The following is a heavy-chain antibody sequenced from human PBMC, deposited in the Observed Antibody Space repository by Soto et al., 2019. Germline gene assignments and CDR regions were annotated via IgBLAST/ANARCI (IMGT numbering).Heavy chain of an antibody. D-gene: IGHD6-19*01. J-gene: IGHJ4*02. CDR3: ARIPYSSGWPALDY. CDR1: GFTFSSYS. V-gene: IGHV3-48*02. Sequence: PGGSLRLSCAASGFTFSSYSMNWVRQAPGKGLEWVSYISSSSSTIYYADSVEGRFTIPRDNAKNSLYLQMNSLRDEDTAVYYCARIPYSSGWPALDYWGQGTLVTVSS. CDR2: ISSSSSTI.